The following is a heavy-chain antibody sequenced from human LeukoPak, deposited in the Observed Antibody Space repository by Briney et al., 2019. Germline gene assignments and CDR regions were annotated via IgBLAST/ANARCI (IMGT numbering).Heavy chain of an antibody. CDR3: AREGSSWHLDY. CDR2: LYYTGST. V-gene: IGHV4-39*07. D-gene: IGHD6-13*01. J-gene: IGHJ4*02. CDR1: GGSISSSTYY. Sequence: SETLSLTCSVSGGSISSSTYYWGWIRQPPGKGLEWIGTLYYTGSTYYNPSLKSRVTISVDTSKNQFSLKLSSVTAADTAVYYCAREGSSWHLDYWGQGTLVTVSS.